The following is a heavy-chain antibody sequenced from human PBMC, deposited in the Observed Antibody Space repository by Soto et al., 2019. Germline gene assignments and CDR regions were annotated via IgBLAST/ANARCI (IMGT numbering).Heavy chain of an antibody. CDR2: IIPIFGTA. Sequence: SVKVSCKASGGTFSSYAVSWVRQAPGQGLEWMGGIIPIFGTANYAQKFQGRVTITADESTSTAYMELSSLRSEDTAVYYCASRDYDYVWGSYRYEFDYWGQGTLVTVSS. CDR3: ASRDYDYVWGSYRYEFDY. CDR1: GGTFSSYA. D-gene: IGHD3-16*02. J-gene: IGHJ4*02. V-gene: IGHV1-69*13.